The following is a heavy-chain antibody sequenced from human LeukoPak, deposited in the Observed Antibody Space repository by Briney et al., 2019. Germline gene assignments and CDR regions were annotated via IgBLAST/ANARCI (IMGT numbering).Heavy chain of an antibody. D-gene: IGHD4-17*01. V-gene: IGHV1-46*01. Sequence: GASVKVSCKASGYTFINYYVHWVRQAPGQGLEGMGVINPSGGSTNYAQKFQGRVTITRDTSTSTVYMEMSSLRSEDTAVYYCARDSTVTTFRGCVDPWGQGTLVTVSS. J-gene: IGHJ5*02. CDR1: GYTFINYY. CDR2: INPSGGST. CDR3: ARDSTVTTFRGCVDP.